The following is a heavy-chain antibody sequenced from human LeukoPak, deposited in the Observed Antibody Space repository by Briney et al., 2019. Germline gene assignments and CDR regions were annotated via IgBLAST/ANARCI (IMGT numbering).Heavy chain of an antibody. V-gene: IGHV1-2*02. Sequence: ASMKVSCMASGYTFTGYCMHWVRQAPGQGREWMGWINPNSGGTNYGRKFQGRVTMTRNTSISTAYMKLSRLRSDDTAVYYCARAPDYGDDGNYGMDVWGQGTTVTVSS. J-gene: IGHJ6*02. CDR2: INPNSGGT. D-gene: IGHD4-17*01. CDR3: ARAPDYGDDGNYGMDV. CDR1: GYTFTGYC.